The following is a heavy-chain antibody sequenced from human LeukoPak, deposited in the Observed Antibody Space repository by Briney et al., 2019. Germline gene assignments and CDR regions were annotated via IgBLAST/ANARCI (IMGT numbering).Heavy chain of an antibody. CDR3: ARENPSGYYNRPIDY. J-gene: IGHJ4*02. CDR2: INHSGST. Sequence: SETLSLTCTVSGDSISSSRYYWGWIRQPPGKGLEWIGEINHSGSTNYNPSLKSRVTISVDTSKNQFSLKLSSVTAADTAIYYCARENPSGYYNRPIDYWGQGTLVTVSS. CDR1: GDSISSSRYY. V-gene: IGHV4-39*07. D-gene: IGHD3-22*01.